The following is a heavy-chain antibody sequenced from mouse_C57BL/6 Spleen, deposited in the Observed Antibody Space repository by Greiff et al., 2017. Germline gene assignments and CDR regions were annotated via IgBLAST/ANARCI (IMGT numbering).Heavy chain of an antibody. V-gene: IGHV1-64*01. CDR3: ASPYYYGSSHYAMGY. Sequence: QVQLQQPGAELVKPGASVKLSCKASGYTFTSYWMHWVKQRPGQGLEWIGMIHPNSGSTNYNEKFKSKATLTVDKSSSTAYMQLSSLTSEDSAVYYCASPYYYGSSHYAMGYWGQGTSVTVSS. J-gene: IGHJ4*01. D-gene: IGHD1-1*01. CDR1: GYTFTSYW. CDR2: IHPNSGST.